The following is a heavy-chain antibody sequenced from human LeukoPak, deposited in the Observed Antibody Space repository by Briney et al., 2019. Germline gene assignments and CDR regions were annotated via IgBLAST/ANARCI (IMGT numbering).Heavy chain of an antibody. V-gene: IGHV3-7*01. CDR1: GFTFSSYW. Sequence: RAGGSLRLSCAASGFTFSSYWMSWVRQAPGKGLEWVANIKHDGSEKYYVDSAKGRFTISRDNAKNSLYLQMNSLRAEDTAVYYCARDTDGSLDYWGQGILVTVAS. CDR2: IKHDGSEK. J-gene: IGHJ4*02. CDR3: ARDTDGSLDY. D-gene: IGHD1-26*01.